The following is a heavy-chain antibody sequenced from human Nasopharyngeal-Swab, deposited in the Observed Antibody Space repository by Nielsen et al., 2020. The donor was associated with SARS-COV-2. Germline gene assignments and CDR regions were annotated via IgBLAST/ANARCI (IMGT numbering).Heavy chain of an antibody. CDR1: GFTFSSYS. J-gene: IGHJ6*03. CDR2: INHSGST. V-gene: IGHV4-34*08. CDR3: HSTARPGQYYYYMDV. Sequence: ESLKISCAASGFTFSSYSMNWIRQPPGKGLEWIGEINHSGSTNYNPSLKSRVTISVDTSKNQFSLKLSSVTAADTAVYYCHSTARPGQYYYYMDVWGKGTTVTVSS. D-gene: IGHD6-6*01.